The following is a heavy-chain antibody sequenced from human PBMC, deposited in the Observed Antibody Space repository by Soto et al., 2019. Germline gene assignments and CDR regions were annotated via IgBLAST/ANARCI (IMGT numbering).Heavy chain of an antibody. CDR1: GGSFSGYY. V-gene: IGHV4-34*01. J-gene: IGHJ4*02. CDR2: INHSGST. CDR3: VRALGYCSGGSCYPPDYFDY. D-gene: IGHD2-15*01. Sequence: QVQLQQWGAGLLKPSETLSLTCAVYGGSFSGYYWSWIRQPPGKGLEWIGEINHSGSTNYNPSLKSRVTISVDTSKNQFSLKLSSVTAADTAVYYCVRALGYCSGGSCYPPDYFDYWGQGTLVTVSS.